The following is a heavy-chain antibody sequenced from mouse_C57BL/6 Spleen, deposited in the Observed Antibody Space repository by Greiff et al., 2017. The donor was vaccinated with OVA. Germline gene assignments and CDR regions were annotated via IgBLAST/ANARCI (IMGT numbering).Heavy chain of an antibody. CDR3: ARGSSYGYFDV. CDR1: GFTFTDYY. Sequence: EVHLVESGGGLVQPGGSLSLSCAASGFTFTDYYMSWVRQPPGKALEWLGFIRNKANGYTTEYSASVKGRFTISMDNSQSILYLQMNALRAEDSATYYCARGSSYGYFDVWGTGTTVTVSS. J-gene: IGHJ1*03. CDR2: IRNKANGYTT. V-gene: IGHV7-3*01. D-gene: IGHD1-1*01.